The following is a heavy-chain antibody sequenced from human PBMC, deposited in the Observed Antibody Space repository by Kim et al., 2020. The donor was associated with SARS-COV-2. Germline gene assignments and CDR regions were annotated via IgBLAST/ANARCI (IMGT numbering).Heavy chain of an antibody. J-gene: IGHJ3*02. V-gene: IGHV3-33*06. Sequence: GGSLRLSCAASGFTFSSYGMHWVRQAPGKGLEWVAVIWYDGSNKYYADSVKGRFTISRDNSKNTLYLQMNSLRAEDTAVYYCAKGSMVRGVHDAFDIWGQGTMVTVSS. CDR2: IWYDGSNK. CDR3: AKGSMVRGVHDAFDI. D-gene: IGHD3-10*01. CDR1: GFTFSSYG.